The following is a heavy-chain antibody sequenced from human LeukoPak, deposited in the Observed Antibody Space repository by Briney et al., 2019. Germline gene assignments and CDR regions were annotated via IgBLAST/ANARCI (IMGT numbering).Heavy chain of an antibody. V-gene: IGHV3-21*01. J-gene: IGHJ1*01. Sequence: GGSLRLSCAVSGFTFRSYSMNWVRQAPGKGLEWVSSISSSSYHIYYADSVKGRFTISRDNAKNSLFLQMNSLRAEDTAVYYCARDEEEGYCSSTNCYPQYFQHWGRGTLVTVSS. D-gene: IGHD2-2*01. CDR3: ARDEEEGYCSSTNCYPQYFQH. CDR1: GFTFRSYS. CDR2: ISSSSYHI.